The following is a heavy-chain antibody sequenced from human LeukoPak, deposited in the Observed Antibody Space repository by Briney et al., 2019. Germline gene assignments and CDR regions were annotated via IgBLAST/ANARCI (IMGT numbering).Heavy chain of an antibody. Sequence: GGSLRLSCAASGFTFSSYAMHWVRQAPGKGLEWVAVISYDGSNKYYADSVKGRFTISRDNSKNTLYLQMNSLRAEDTAVYYCAKGGVDWGQGTLVTVST. CDR1: GFTFSSYA. CDR2: ISYDGSNK. D-gene: IGHD1-26*01. CDR3: AKGGVD. V-gene: IGHV3-30-3*01. J-gene: IGHJ4*02.